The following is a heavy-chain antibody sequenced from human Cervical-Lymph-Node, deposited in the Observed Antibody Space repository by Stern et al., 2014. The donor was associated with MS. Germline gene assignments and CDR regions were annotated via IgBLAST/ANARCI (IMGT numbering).Heavy chain of an antibody. CDR3: ARDPGQDGAGWYYFDS. CDR1: GFTFSPYF. CDR2: INQDGSQK. Sequence: EDQLVESGGDLVQPGGSLRLSCSASGFTFSPYFMSWVRQAPGKGLEWVAYINQDGSQKYYVDSVKGRFTISRDNAKSSLYLHLNSLRAEDTAVYYCARDPGQDGAGWYYFDSWGQGTLVTVSS. J-gene: IGHJ4*02. D-gene: IGHD6-19*01. V-gene: IGHV3-7*01.